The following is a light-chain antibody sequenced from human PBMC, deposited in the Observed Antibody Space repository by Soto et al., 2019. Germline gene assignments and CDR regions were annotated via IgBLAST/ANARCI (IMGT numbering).Light chain of an antibody. CDR3: QQYNSYPLT. V-gene: IGKV1-5*03. CDR2: DAS. Sequence: DIQMTQSPSTLSASVGDRATLTCRASQSVSSRLAWYQQKPGKAPNLLIYDASSLESGVPSRFSGSGSGTESTLTISILQPDDFATYCWQQYNSYPLTFGGGTKVEIK. CDR1: QSVSSR. J-gene: IGKJ4*01.